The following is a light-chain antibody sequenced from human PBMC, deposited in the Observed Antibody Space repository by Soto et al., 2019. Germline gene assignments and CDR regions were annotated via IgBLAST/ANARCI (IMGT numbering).Light chain of an antibody. Sequence: IVLTQSAATLALSTGERAVLSCRASQSVSTSLAWYQHKPGQAPRLFIYDASKRAPGVPARFSGSGSGTDFTLTISSLEPEDFAVYYCQVRDVLLSFGQGIKVDIK. CDR1: QSVSTS. J-gene: IGKJ1*01. CDR2: DAS. CDR3: QVRDVLLS. V-gene: IGKV3-11*01.